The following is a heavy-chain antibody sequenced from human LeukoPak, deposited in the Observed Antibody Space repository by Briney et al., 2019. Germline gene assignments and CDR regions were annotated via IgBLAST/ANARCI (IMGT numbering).Heavy chain of an antibody. D-gene: IGHD3-10*01. Sequence: ETLSLTCTVSGGSISSGGYYWSWIRQPPGKGLEWIGYIYYSGSTNYNPSLKSRVTISVDTSKNQFSLKLSSVTAADTAVYYCARETPGLQWSHWYFDLWGRGTLVTVSS. J-gene: IGHJ2*01. CDR3: ARETPGLQWSHWYFDL. CDR1: GGSISSGGYY. V-gene: IGHV4-61*08. CDR2: IYYSGST.